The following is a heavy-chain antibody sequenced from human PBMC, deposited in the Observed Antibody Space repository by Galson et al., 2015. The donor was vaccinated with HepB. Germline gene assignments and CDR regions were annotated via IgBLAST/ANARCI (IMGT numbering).Heavy chain of an antibody. Sequence: SLRLSCAASGLTKYATTWVRQAPGKGLEWVSTIGGNDGTTYYADSVKGRFTISRDNSKNTLYLQTNSLRVEDTAIYYCAKTTGRFSADFFWGQGTLVTVSS. CDR3: AKTTGRFSADFF. V-gene: IGHV3-23*01. CDR2: IGGNDGTT. CDR1: GLTKYA. J-gene: IGHJ1*01. D-gene: IGHD2-8*02.